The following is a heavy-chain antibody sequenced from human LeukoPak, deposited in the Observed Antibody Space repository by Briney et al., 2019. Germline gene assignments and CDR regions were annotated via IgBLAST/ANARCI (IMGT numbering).Heavy chain of an antibody. CDR2: ISAYNGNT. CDR3: ARGFDWQNDY. J-gene: IGHJ4*02. D-gene: IGHD3-9*01. V-gene: IGHV1-18*01. CDR1: GYTFISYG. Sequence: GASVKVSCKASGYTFISYGFTWMRQAPGQGLECMGWISAYNGNTYYAQKLQGRVTMTTDTSTSTAIMELRSQTSDDSAVYYSARGFDWQNDYWGQGTLVTVSS.